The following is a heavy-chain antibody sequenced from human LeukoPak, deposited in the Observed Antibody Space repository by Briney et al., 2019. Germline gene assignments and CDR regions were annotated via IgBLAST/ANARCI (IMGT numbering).Heavy chain of an antibody. CDR1: GGSISSYY. CDR2: IYTSGST. Sequence: SETLSLTCTVSGGSISSYYWSWIRQPAGKGLEWIGRIYTSGSTNYNPSLKSRVTMPVDTSKNQFSLKLSSVTAADTAVYCCARDPSAVASQVWFDPWGQGTLVTVSS. V-gene: IGHV4-4*07. D-gene: IGHD6-19*01. CDR3: ARDPSAVASQVWFDP. J-gene: IGHJ5*02.